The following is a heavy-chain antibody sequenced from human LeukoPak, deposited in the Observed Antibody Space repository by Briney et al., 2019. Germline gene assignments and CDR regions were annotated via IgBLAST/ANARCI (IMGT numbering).Heavy chain of an antibody. CDR2: ISGSGAST. CDR1: GFTFSHYA. Sequence: GSLRLSCAASGFTFSHYAMNWVRQAPGKGLEWVSAISGSGASTYYADSVKGRFTISRDNAKNTLSLQMNSLRTEDTAIYYCAKDIQLSTWGLGTMVTVSS. CDR3: AKDIQLST. J-gene: IGHJ3*01. D-gene: IGHD5-24*01. V-gene: IGHV3-23*01.